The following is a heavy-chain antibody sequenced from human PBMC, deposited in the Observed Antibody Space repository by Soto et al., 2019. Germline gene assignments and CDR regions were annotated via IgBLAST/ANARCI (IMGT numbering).Heavy chain of an antibody. CDR3: AKDGRSSGWNAFLG. CDR2: ITWNSGSI. Sequence: EVQLVESGGGLVQPGRSLRPSCAASGFSFDDFAMHWVRQAPGKGLEWVSGITWNSGSIGYADSVKGRFTISRDNAKNSLFLQMNSLRPEDTAFYYCAKDGRSSGWNAFLGWGQGTLVTVSS. CDR1: GFSFDDFA. V-gene: IGHV3-9*01. J-gene: IGHJ4*02. D-gene: IGHD3-3*02.